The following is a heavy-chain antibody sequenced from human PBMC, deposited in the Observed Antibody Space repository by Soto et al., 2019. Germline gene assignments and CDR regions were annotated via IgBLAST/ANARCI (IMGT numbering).Heavy chain of an antibody. V-gene: IGHV4-61*08. Sequence: SETLSLTCTVSGGSISSGGYYWSWIRQHPGKGLEWIGYIYYSGSTNYNPSLKSRVTISVDTSKNQFSLKLSSVTAADTAVYYCARRRNYYYGMDVWGQGTTVTVSS. CDR3: ARRRNYYYGMDV. CDR1: GGSISSGGYY. J-gene: IGHJ6*02. CDR2: IYYSGST.